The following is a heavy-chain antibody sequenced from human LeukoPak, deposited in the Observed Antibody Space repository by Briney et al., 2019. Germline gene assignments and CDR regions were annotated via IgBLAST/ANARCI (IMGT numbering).Heavy chain of an antibody. V-gene: IGHV3-21*01. D-gene: IGHD6-19*01. Sequence: PGGSLRLSCAASGFTFSSYSMNWVRQAPGKGLEWVSSISSSSSYIYYADSVKGRFTISRDNAKNSLYLQMNSLRAEDTAVYYCAPISVAGTRGQFDYWGQGTLVTVSS. CDR1: GFTFSSYS. CDR3: APISVAGTRGQFDY. CDR2: ISSSSSYI. J-gene: IGHJ4*02.